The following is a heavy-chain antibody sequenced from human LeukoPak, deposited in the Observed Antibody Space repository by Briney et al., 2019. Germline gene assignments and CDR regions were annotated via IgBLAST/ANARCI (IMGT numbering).Heavy chain of an antibody. Sequence: GASVKVSCKASGYTFTGYYMHWVRQAPGHGLEWMGWINPNSGGTNYAQKFQGRVTMTRDTSISTAYMELSRLRSDDTAVYYCARIRSGWYLRGDFDIWGQGTMVTVSS. CDR3: ARIRSGWYLRGDFDI. V-gene: IGHV1-2*02. J-gene: IGHJ3*02. CDR1: GYTFTGYY. CDR2: INPNSGGT. D-gene: IGHD6-19*01.